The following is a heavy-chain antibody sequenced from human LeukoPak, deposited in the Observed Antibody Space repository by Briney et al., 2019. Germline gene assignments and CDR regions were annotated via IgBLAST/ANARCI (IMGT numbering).Heavy chain of an antibody. V-gene: IGHV4-4*09. Sequence: SETLSLTCTVSGGSISSYYWSWIRQPPGKGLERIGYIYTSGSTNYNPSLKSRVTISVDTSKNQFSLKLSSVTAADTAVYYCAGVRSTVGWRSFDYWGQGILVTVSS. CDR1: GGSISSYY. J-gene: IGHJ4*02. CDR3: AGVRSTVGWRSFDY. D-gene: IGHD4-23*01. CDR2: IYTSGST.